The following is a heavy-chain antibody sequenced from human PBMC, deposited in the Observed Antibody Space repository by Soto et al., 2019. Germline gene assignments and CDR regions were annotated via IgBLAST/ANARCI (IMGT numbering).Heavy chain of an antibody. V-gene: IGHV4-61*01. CDR2: IYYSGTT. CDR3: ARGSLVGATSFDY. D-gene: IGHD1-26*01. CDR1: GGSVSSGSYY. Sequence: PSETLSLTCTVSGGSVSSGSYYWSWIRQPPGKGLEWIGYIYYSGTTNYNPSLKSRVTISVDTSKNQFPLKLSSVTAADTAVYYCARGSLVGATSFDYWGQGTLVTVS. J-gene: IGHJ4*02.